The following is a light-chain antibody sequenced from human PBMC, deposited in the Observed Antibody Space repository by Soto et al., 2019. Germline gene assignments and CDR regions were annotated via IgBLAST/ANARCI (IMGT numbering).Light chain of an antibody. CDR3: QQRRDWPLT. CDR1: QSISYY. J-gene: IGKJ3*01. CDR2: DAS. V-gene: IGKV3-11*01. Sequence: EIVLTQSPATLSLSPGERATLSCRASQSISYYLAWYQQKPGQAPRLLIYDASNRATGIPARFSGSGSGTDFTLTISSLEPEDFAVYYCQQRRDWPLTFCPGTKVDIK.